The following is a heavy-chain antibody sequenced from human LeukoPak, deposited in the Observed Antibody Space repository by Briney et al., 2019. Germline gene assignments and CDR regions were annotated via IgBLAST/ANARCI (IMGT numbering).Heavy chain of an antibody. CDR1: GFTFSSYA. J-gene: IGHJ4*02. CDR3: ARGPSGHHNT. V-gene: IGHV3-30*04. D-gene: IGHD5-12*01. Sequence: PGGSLRLSCAASGFTFSSYAIHWVRQAPGKGLEWVAVISFDGTDAFYADSVKGRFTISRDNSKNTLYLQMNSLRAEDTAVYYCARGPSGHHNTGGQGTLVTVSS. CDR2: ISFDGTDA.